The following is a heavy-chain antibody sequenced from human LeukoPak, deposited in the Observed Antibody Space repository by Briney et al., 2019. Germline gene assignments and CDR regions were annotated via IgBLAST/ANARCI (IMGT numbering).Heavy chain of an antibody. D-gene: IGHD6-13*01. CDR1: GFIFTTYG. V-gene: IGHV3-48*04. Sequence: PGGSLRLSCAASGFIFTTYGMSWVRQAPGKGLEWVSYISSTSSTIYYADSVKGRFTISRDNAKNSLYLQMNSLRAEDTAVYYLARGIEGSRWGGGYYFYYRGQGTLVTVSS. CDR2: ISSTSSTI. J-gene: IGHJ4*02. CDR3: ARGIEGSRWGGGYYFYY.